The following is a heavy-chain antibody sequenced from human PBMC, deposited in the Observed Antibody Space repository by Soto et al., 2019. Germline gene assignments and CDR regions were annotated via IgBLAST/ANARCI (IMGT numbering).Heavy chain of an antibody. CDR2: IYHSGST. CDR3: ARKYYGSGGYYYMDV. V-gene: IGHV4-4*02. CDR1: SGSISSSNW. D-gene: IGHD3-10*01. J-gene: IGHJ6*03. Sequence: QVQLQESGPGLVKPSGTLSLTCAVSSGSISSSNWWSWVRQPPGKGLEWIGEIYHSGSTNYNPSLKSRVNIAVDKSKNQFSLKLSSVTAADTAVYYCARKYYGSGGYYYMDVWGKGTTVTVSS.